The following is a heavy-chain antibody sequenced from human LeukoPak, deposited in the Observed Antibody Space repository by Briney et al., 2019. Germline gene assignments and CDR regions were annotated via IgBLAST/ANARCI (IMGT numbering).Heavy chain of an antibody. D-gene: IGHD6-13*01. CDR2: ISSSSSYI. Sequence: GGSLRLSCAASGFAFSSYSMNWVRQAPGKGLEWVSSISSSSSYIYYADSLNGRFTISRDNAKNSLYLQMNSLRAEDTAAYYCARGMGAYYYGMDVWGQGTTVTVSS. CDR3: ARGMGAYYYGMDV. V-gene: IGHV3-21*01. J-gene: IGHJ6*02. CDR1: GFAFSSYS.